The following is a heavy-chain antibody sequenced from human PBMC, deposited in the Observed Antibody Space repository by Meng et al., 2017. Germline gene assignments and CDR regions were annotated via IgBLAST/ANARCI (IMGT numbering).Heavy chain of an antibody. CDR2: IYYSGST. CDR3: ARGYDFWSGQYYFDY. CDR1: GGSISSYY. D-gene: IGHD3-3*01. V-gene: IGHV4-59*01. J-gene: IGHJ4*02. Sequence: QVQLQAAGPGLVKPSESLSLTCTVSGGSISSYYWSWIRQPPGKGLEWIGYIYYSGSTNYNPSLKSRVTISVDTSKNQFSLKLSSVTAADTAVYYCARGYDFWSGQYYFDYWGQGTLVTVSS.